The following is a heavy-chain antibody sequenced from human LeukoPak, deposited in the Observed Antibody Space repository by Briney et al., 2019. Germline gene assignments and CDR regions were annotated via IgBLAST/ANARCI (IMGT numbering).Heavy chain of an antibody. CDR3: AKAKTQAMLLPGNY. J-gene: IGHJ4*02. CDR2: ISGSGETT. D-gene: IGHD1-14*01. V-gene: IGHV3-23*01. Sequence: GGSLRLSCAASGFTFSNAWMSWVRQAPGKGLEWVSSISGSGETTYYADSVKGRFTISRDNSKNTLYLQMNSLRAEDTAVYYCAKAKTQAMLLPGNYWGQGTLVTVSS. CDR1: GFTFSNAW.